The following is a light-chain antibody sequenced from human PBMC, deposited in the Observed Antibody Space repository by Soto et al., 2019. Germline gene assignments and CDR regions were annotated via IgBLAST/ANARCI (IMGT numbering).Light chain of an antibody. V-gene: IGLV2-11*01. J-gene: IGLJ3*02. CDR3: CSYAGSYTLWV. CDR1: SSDVGGYNF. Sequence: QSALTQPRSVSGSPGQSVTISCTGTSSDVGGYNFVCWYQQYPGKAPKLIIYDVSKRPSGVPDRFSGSKSGNTASLTISGLQADDETDYYCCSYAGSYTLWVFGGGTKLTVL. CDR2: DVS.